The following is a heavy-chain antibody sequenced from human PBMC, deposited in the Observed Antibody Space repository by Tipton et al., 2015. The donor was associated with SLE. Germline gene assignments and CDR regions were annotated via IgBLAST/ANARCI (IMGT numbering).Heavy chain of an antibody. Sequence: LSLTCAVYGGSFSGYYWGWIRQPPGKGLEWIGEINHSGSTNYNPSLKSRVTISVDTSKNQFSLKLSSVTAADTAVYYCAAGRELPVNYWGQGTLVTVSS. J-gene: IGHJ4*02. CDR2: INHSGST. V-gene: IGHV4-34*01. CDR1: GGSFSGYY. D-gene: IGHD1-26*01. CDR3: AAGRELPVNY.